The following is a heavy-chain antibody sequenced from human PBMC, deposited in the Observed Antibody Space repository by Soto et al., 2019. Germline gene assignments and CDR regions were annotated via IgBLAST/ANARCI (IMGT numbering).Heavy chain of an antibody. V-gene: IGHV3-30-3*01. D-gene: IGHD3-9*01. CDR2: ISYDGSNK. Sequence: GGSLRLSCAASGFTFSSYAMHWVRQAPGKGLEWVAVISYDGSNKYYADSVKGRFTISRDNSKNTLYLQMNSLRAEDTAVYYCARGSRDILTGYYPNNYYYYGMDVWGQGTTVTVSS. J-gene: IGHJ6*02. CDR3: ARGSRDILTGYYPNNYYYYGMDV. CDR1: GFTFSSYA.